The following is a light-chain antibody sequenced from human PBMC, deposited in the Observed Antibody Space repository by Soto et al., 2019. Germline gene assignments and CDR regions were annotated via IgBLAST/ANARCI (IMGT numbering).Light chain of an antibody. CDR3: CSYTSSSTWV. Sequence: QSALTQPASVSGSPGQSITISCTGTSSDVGAYTLVSWYQQYPGKAPRLIIYEVSKRPSGIPNRFSASKSDNTASLTISGLRAEDEALYHCCSYTSSSTWVFGGGTKVTVL. CDR1: SSDVGAYTL. V-gene: IGLV2-14*02. CDR2: EVS. J-gene: IGLJ3*02.